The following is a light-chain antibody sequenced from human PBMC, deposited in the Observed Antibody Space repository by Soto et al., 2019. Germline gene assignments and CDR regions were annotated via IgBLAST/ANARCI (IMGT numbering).Light chain of an antibody. CDR1: QTISSW. J-gene: IGKJ1*01. CDR2: KAS. CDR3: QHYNSYSEA. V-gene: IGKV1-5*03. Sequence: DIQLTQSLSFLSGSVGDRVTITCRASQTISSWLAWYQQKPGKAPKLLIYKASTLKSGVPSRFSGSGSGTEFTLTISSLQPDDFATYYCQHYNSYSEAFGQGTKVDIK.